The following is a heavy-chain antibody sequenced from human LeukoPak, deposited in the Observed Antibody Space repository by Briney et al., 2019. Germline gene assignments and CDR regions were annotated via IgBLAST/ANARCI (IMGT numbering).Heavy chain of an antibody. CDR2: INHSGST. J-gene: IGHJ4*02. CDR3: ASRSGSSTFDY. Sequence: WETLSLTCAVYGGSFSGYYWGWIRQPPGKGLEWIGEINHSGSTNYNPSLKSRVTISVDTSKNQFSLKLSSVIAADTAVYYCASRSGSSTFDYWGQGTLVTVSS. D-gene: IGHD1-26*01. CDR1: GGSFSGYY. V-gene: IGHV4-34*01.